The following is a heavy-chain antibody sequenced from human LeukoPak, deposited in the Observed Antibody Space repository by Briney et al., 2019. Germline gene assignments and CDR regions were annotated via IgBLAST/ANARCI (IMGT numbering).Heavy chain of an antibody. J-gene: IGHJ4*02. D-gene: IGHD2-21*02. V-gene: IGHV3-66*04. CDR1: GFTVSSNY. Sequence: GGSLRLSCAASGFTVSSNYMSWVRQAPGKGLEWVSVIYSGGSTYYADSVKGRFTISRDNSKNTLYLQMNSLRAEDTAVYYCARRRAYCGGDCYLAYFDYWGQGTLVTVSS. CDR2: IYSGGST. CDR3: ARRRAYCGGDCYLAYFDY.